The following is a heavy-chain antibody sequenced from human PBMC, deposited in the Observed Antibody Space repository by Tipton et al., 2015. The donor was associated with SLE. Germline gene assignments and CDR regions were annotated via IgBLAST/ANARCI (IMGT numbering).Heavy chain of an antibody. CDR1: GGYIRSYH. J-gene: IGHJ4*02. Sequence: TLSLTCSASGGYIRSYHWNWIRQSAKKGLEWIGRIDDNGSTKYNPSLGGRVTMSVDMSKNQFSLKMDSVTAADTAVYYCARDPGYGAADFWGQGTLVSVSS. V-gene: IGHV4-4*07. CDR3: ARDPGYGAADF. CDR2: IDDNGST. D-gene: IGHD3-10*01.